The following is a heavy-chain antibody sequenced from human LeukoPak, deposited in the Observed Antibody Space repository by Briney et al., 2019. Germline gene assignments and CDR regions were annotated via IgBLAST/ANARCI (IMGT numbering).Heavy chain of an antibody. V-gene: IGHV4-30-4*08. CDR3: ARLSGISSGGDIW. Sequence: SQTLSLTCTVSGGSISSGDYYWSWIRQPPGKGLEWIGYIYYSGSTYYNPSLKSRVTISVDTPKNQFSLKLSSVTAADTAVYYCARLSGISSGGDIWWGQGTLVTVSS. CDR2: IYYSGST. CDR1: GGSISSGDYY. D-gene: IGHD2-21*01. J-gene: IGHJ4*02.